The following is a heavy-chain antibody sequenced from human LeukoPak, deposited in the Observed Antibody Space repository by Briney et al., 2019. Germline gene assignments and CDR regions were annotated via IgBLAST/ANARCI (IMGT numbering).Heavy chain of an antibody. J-gene: IGHJ6*03. CDR2: IYYTATT. D-gene: IGHD1-26*01. Sequence: KPSETLSLTCTVSGGSISSSSYYWGWIRQPPGKGLEWIGSIYYTATTFYNPSLKSGITISVDTSKNQFSLKLSSVTAADTAVYYCARHSGSYYYYYYMDVWGKETTVTVSS. CDR3: ARHSGSYYYYYYMDV. V-gene: IGHV4-39*01. CDR1: GGSISSSSYY.